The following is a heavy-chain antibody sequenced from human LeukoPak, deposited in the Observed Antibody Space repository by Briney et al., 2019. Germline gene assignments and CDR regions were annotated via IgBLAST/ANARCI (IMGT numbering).Heavy chain of an antibody. V-gene: IGHV4-59*12. CDR3: ARYNWNYAAGNWFDP. D-gene: IGHD1-7*01. J-gene: IGHJ5*02. Sequence: SETLSLTCTVSGGSISSYYWSWIRQPPGKGLEWIGYIYYSGSTNYNPSLKSRVTISVDTSKNQFSLKLSSVTAADTAVYYCARYNWNYAAGNWFDPWGQGTLVTVSS. CDR2: IYYSGST. CDR1: GGSISSYY.